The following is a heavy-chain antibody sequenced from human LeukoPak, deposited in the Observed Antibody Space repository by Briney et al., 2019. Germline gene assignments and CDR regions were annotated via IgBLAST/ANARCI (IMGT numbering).Heavy chain of an antibody. CDR2: IYYSGST. CDR1: GGSISSSSNY. CDR3: ARAYYYYYYYMDV. V-gene: IGHV4-39*07. J-gene: IGHJ6*03. Sequence: PSETLSLTCTVSGGSISSSSNYWGWIRQPPGKGLEWIGSIYYSGSTYYNPSLKSRVTISVDMSKNQFSLKLSSVTAADTGLYYCARAYYYYYYYMDVWGKGTTVTVSS.